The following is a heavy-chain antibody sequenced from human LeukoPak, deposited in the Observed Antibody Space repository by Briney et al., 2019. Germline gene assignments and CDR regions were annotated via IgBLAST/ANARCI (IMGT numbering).Heavy chain of an antibody. CDR1: GFTFSSYG. D-gene: IGHD3-10*01. CDR2: ISYDGSDK. CDR3: AKELLWFGEGFDY. V-gene: IGHV3-30*18. Sequence: GRSLRLSCAASGFTFSSYGMHWVRQAPGKGLEWVAVISYDGSDKYYADSVKGRFTISRDNSKNTLYLQMNSLRAEDTVVYYCAKELLWFGEGFDYWGQGTLVTVSS. J-gene: IGHJ4*02.